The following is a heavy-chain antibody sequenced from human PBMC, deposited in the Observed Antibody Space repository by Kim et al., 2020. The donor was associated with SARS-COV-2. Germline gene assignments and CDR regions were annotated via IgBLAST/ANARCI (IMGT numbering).Heavy chain of an antibody. Sequence: ASVEVSCKTSGHFFTRDSIHWVRQAPGQGLEWMGGIDCGNGNTIYSQKFQGTVTFTTDTSASTAYMELSFLRSEDSAVYYCLGGFYFDYWGQGTLVTVSS. D-gene: IGHD3-16*01. J-gene: IGHJ4*02. CDR2: IDCGNGNT. V-gene: IGHV1-3*01. CDR1: GHFFTRDS. CDR3: LGGFYFDY.